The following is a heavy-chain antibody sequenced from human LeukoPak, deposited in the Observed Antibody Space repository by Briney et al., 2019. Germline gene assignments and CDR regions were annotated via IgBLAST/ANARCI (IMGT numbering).Heavy chain of an antibody. J-gene: IGHJ4*02. CDR3: ASQNLEGELTFMVDY. V-gene: IGHV1-69*13. CDR2: IIPIFGTA. Sequence: SVKVSCKASGGAFSSYAISWVRQAPGQGLEWMGGIIPIFGTANYAQKFQGRVTITADESTSTAYMELSSLRSEDTAVYYCASQNLEGELTFMVDYWGQGTLVTVSS. D-gene: IGHD1-26*01. CDR1: GGAFSSYA.